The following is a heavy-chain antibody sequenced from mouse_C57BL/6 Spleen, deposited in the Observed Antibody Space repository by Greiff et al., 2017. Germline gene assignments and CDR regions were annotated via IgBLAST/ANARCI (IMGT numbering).Heavy chain of an antibody. Sequence: QVQLQQSGPELVKPGASVKISCKASGYAFSSSWMNWVKQRPGKGLEWIGRIYPGDGDTNYNGKFKGKATLTADKSSSTAYMKLSSLTSEDSAVYFCARRHYYGSSFYAMDYGGKGTSVTVSS. J-gene: IGHJ4*01. CDR1: GYAFSSSW. CDR3: ARRHYYGSSFYAMDY. CDR2: IYPGDGDT. D-gene: IGHD1-1*01. V-gene: IGHV1-82*01.